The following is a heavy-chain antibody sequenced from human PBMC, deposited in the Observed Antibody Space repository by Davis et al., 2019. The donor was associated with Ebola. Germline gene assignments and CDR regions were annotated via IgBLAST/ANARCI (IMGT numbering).Heavy chain of an antibody. Sequence: GESLKISCAASGFTFSSYAMHWVRQAPGKGLEWVAVISYDGSNKYYADSVKGRFTISRDNSKNTLYLQMNSLRAEDTAVYYCARDRNYGDYLCYFDYWGQGTLVTVSS. D-gene: IGHD4-17*01. CDR3: ARDRNYGDYLCYFDY. J-gene: IGHJ4*02. CDR2: ISYDGSNK. V-gene: IGHV3-30-3*01. CDR1: GFTFSSYA.